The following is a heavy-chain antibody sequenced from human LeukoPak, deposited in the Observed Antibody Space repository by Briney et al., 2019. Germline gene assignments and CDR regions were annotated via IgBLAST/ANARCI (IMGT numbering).Heavy chain of an antibody. CDR3: ARGCSSTSCYTGAFDI. J-gene: IGHJ3*02. V-gene: IGHV3-30-3*01. CDR2: ISYDGSNK. Sequence: GGSLRLSCAASGFTFSSYAMHWVRQAPGKGLEWVAVISYDGSNKYYADSVKGRFTISRDNAKNSLYLQMNSLRAEDTAVYYCARGCSSTSCYTGAFDIWGQGPMVTVSS. D-gene: IGHD2-2*02. CDR1: GFTFSSYA.